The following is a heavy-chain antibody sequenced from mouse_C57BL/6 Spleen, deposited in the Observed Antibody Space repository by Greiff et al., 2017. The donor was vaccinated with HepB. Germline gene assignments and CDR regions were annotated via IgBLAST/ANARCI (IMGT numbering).Heavy chain of an antibody. CDR2: IYPSDSET. J-gene: IGHJ2*01. V-gene: IGHV1-61*01. CDR1: GYTFTSYW. D-gene: IGHD1-1*01. Sequence: QVQLQQPGAELVRPGSSVKLSCKASGYTFTSYWMDWVKQRPGQGLEWIGNIYPSDSETHYNQKFKDKATLTVDKSSSTAYTQLSSLTSEDSAVYYCARRGPYYYGSSYYFDYWGQGTTLTVSS. CDR3: ARRGPYYYGSSYYFDY.